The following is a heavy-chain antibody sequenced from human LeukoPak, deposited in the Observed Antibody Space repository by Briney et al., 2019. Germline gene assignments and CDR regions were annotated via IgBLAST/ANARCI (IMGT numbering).Heavy chain of an antibody. V-gene: IGHV3-7*03. Sequence: GGSLRLSCAASGFTFSNYWMSWVRQAPGKGLEWVANIKQDGSEKYYVDSVKGRFTISRDNAKNSPYLQMNSVRAEDTAVYYCARRRGSGCFDYWGQGTLVTVSS. CDR3: ARRRGSGCFDY. CDR1: GFTFSNYW. CDR2: IKQDGSEK. D-gene: IGHD6-19*01. J-gene: IGHJ4*02.